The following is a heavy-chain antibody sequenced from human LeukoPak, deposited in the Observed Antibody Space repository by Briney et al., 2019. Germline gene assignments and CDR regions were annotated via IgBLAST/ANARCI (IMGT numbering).Heavy chain of an antibody. Sequence: SETLSLTCAVYGGSFSGYYWSWIRQPPGKGLEWIGEINHSGSTNYNPSLKSRVTISVDTSKNQFSLKLSSVTAADTAVYFCARLEAAYDYWGQGTLVTVSS. J-gene: IGHJ4*02. CDR2: INHSGST. CDR1: GGSFSGYY. V-gene: IGHV4-34*01. D-gene: IGHD6-13*01. CDR3: ARLEAAYDY.